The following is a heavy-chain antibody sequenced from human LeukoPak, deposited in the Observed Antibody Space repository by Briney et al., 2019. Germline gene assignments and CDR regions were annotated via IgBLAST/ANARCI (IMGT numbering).Heavy chain of an antibody. D-gene: IGHD3-22*01. CDR2: ISGRDGST. CDR3: AGGFMIVVVINDLDI. V-gene: IGHV3-23*01. Sequence: GGSLRLSCAASGFTFSSYWMHWVRQAPGKGLEWVSAISGRDGSTYYADSVKGRFTISRDKSKNTLYLQMNSLRAEDTAVYYCAGGFMIVVVINDLDIWGQGTMVTVSS. CDR1: GFTFSSYW. J-gene: IGHJ3*02.